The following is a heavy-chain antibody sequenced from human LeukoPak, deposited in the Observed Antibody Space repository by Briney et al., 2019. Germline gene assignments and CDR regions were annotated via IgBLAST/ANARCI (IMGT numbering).Heavy chain of an antibody. Sequence: GGSLRLSCAASGFTVSSNEMSWVRQAPGKGLEWVSSISGGSTYYADSRKGRFTISRDNSKNTLHLQMNSLRAEDTAVYYCAKDYDFWSGYYNWYFDLWGRGTLVTVSS. CDR3: AKDYDFWSGYYNWYFDL. D-gene: IGHD3-3*01. J-gene: IGHJ2*01. V-gene: IGHV3-38-3*01. CDR1: GFTVSSNE. CDR2: ISGGST.